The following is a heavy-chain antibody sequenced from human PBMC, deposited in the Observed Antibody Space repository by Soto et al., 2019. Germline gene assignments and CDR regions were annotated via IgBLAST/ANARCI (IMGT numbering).Heavy chain of an antibody. CDR1: GGSISSYY. CDR2: IYYSGST. CDR3: ASNTRSITGTISAFDI. D-gene: IGHD1-7*01. J-gene: IGHJ3*02. Sequence: PSETLSLTCTVSGGSISSYYWSWIRQPPGKGLEWIGYIYYSGSTNYNPSLKSRVTISVDTSKNQFSLKLSSVTAADTAVYYCASNTRSITGTISAFDIWGQGTMVTVSS. V-gene: IGHV4-59*01.